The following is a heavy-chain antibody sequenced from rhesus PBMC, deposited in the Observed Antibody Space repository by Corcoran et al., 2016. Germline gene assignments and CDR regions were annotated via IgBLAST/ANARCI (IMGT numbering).Heavy chain of an antibody. CDR1: GYSISSGYY. J-gene: IGHJ4*01. D-gene: IGHD6-31*01. CDR2: IRSSSGST. Sequence: QVQLQESGPGLVKPSETLSLTCAVSGYSISSGYYWGWIRQPPGKGLEYIGCIRSSSGSTYYNPSLKSRVTISKDTSKNQFSLKLSSVTAADTAVYYCARDQGEKAAAGTNYWGQGVLVTVSS. CDR3: ARDQGEKAAAGTNY. V-gene: IGHV4-99*02.